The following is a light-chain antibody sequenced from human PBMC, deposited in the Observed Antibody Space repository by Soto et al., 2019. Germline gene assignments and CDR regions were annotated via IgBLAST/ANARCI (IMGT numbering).Light chain of an antibody. V-gene: IGLV2-14*01. CDR1: SSDVGGYNY. J-gene: IGLJ1*01. CDR3: SSYTSSSTHYV. Sequence: QSVLTQPASVSGSPGQSITISCTGTSSDVGGYNYVSWYQQHPGKAPKLMIYDVSNRPSGVSNRFSGPKSGNTASLTISGLQAEDEADYYCSSYTSSSTHYVFGTGTK. CDR2: DVS.